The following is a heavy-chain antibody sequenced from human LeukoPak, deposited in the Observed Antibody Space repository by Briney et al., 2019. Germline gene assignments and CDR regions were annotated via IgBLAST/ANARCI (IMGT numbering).Heavy chain of an antibody. CDR2: IISLYGTA. D-gene: IGHD3-22*01. CDR1: GGTFSNYA. Sequence: ASVKVSCKASGGTFSNYAISWVRQAPGQGLEWMGGIISLYGTAKYTQKFQDRVSITTDESTSTAYMELSSLRSEDTAVYYCARGWSYDSSGWLAFDNWGQGTMVTVSS. J-gene: IGHJ3*02. CDR3: ARGWSYDSSGWLAFDN. V-gene: IGHV1-69*05.